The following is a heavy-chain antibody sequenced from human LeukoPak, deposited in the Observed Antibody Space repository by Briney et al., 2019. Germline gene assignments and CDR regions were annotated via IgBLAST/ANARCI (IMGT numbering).Heavy chain of an antibody. Sequence: SETLSLTCAIYAGSCSGYYWIWIRHPPRKGLERSGEINHSGSTNYNPSLKSRVTISVDTSKNQFSLKLSSVTAADTAVYYCARGRRISGSDYYYYMDVWGKGTTVTVSS. CDR2: INHSGST. V-gene: IGHV4-34*01. CDR3: ARGRRISGSDYYYYMDV. J-gene: IGHJ6*03. CDR1: AGSCSGYY. D-gene: IGHD3-22*01.